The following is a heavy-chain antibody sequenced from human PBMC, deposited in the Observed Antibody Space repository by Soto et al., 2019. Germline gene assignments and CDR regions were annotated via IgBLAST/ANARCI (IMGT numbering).Heavy chain of an antibody. D-gene: IGHD4-17*01. J-gene: IGHJ3*02. V-gene: IGHV4-59*02. Sequence: SETLSLTCPVSGGSVSSYYLSWIRQPPGKGLEWIGYIYYSGSTNYNPSLKSRVTISVDTSKNQFSLKLSSVTAADTAVYYCARDLTTVTTRDDAFDIWGQGTMVTVSS. CDR2: IYYSGST. CDR1: GGSVSSYY. CDR3: ARDLTTVTTRDDAFDI.